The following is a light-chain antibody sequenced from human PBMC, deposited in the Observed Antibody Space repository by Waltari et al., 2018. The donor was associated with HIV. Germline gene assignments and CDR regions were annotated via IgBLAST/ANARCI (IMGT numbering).Light chain of an antibody. CDR1: DSNIGSNY. CDR2: KNN. J-gene: IGLJ3*02. Sequence: QSVVTQPPSASGTPWQRVTISCSGSDSNIGSNYVYWYQDLPGTAPKLLIYKNNQRSSGVPDRFSGSKSDTSASLAIRGLRSEDEADYYCASWDDNLNSWVFGGGTKLTVL. CDR3: ASWDDNLNSWV. V-gene: IGLV1-47*01.